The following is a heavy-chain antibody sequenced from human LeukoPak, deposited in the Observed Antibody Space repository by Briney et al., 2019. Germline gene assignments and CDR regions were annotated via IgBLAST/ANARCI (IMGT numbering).Heavy chain of an antibody. J-gene: IGHJ4*02. V-gene: IGHV4-39*01. CDR3: ARPLSGYQYYFDY. CDR2: IYYSGST. D-gene: IGHD2-2*01. CDR1: GGSISSSSYY. Sequence: PSETLSLTCTVSGGSISSSSYYWGWIRQPPGKGLEWIGSIYYSGSTYYNPSLKSRVTISVDTSKNQFSLKLSSVTAADTAVYYCARPLSGYQYYFDYWGQGTLVTVSS.